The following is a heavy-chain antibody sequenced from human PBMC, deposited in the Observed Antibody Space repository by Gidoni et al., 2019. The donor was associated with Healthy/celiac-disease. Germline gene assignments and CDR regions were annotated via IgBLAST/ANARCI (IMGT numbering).Heavy chain of an antibody. V-gene: IGHV4-39*01. CDR2: VYYSGST. CDR1: GGSISSSSYS. D-gene: IGHD3-10*01. Sequence: QLQLQESGPGLVKPSETLFLTCTVSGGSISSSSYSWGWIRQPPGKGLEWIGSVYYSGSTYYNPSLKSRVTISVDTSKNQFSLKLSSVTAADTAVYYCARQAVLLWFGDPNPGFDYWGQGTLVTVSS. J-gene: IGHJ4*02. CDR3: ARQAVLLWFGDPNPGFDY.